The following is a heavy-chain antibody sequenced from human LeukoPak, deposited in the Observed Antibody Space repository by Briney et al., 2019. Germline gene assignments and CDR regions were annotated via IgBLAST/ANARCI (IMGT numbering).Heavy chain of an antibody. CDR1: GFTFDDYA. CDR3: ARGWYSSEHYFDY. V-gene: IGHV3-9*01. CDR2: ISWNSGSI. Sequence: PGRSLRPSCAASGFTFDDYAMHWVRQAPGKGLEWVSGISWNSGSIGYADSVKGRFTISRDNAKNSLYLQMNSLRAEDTAVYYCARGWYSSEHYFDYWGQGALVTVSS. J-gene: IGHJ4*02. D-gene: IGHD6-19*01.